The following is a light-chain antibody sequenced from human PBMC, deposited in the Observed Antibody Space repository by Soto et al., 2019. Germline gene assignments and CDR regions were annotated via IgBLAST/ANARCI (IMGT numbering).Light chain of an antibody. J-gene: IGLJ1*01. CDR2: RND. Sequence: QSVLTQAPSASGTPGQRVTISCSGSSFNIGSNYVYWYQQLPGTAPKLVIFRNDQRPSGIPDRISGSKSGTSASLAISGLRSEDEADYYCSPWDDSLSGYVFGTGTKVTVL. CDR3: SPWDDSLSGYV. CDR1: SFNIGSNY. V-gene: IGLV1-47*01.